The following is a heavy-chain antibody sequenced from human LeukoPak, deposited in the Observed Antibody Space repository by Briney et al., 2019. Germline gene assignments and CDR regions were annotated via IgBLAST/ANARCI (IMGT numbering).Heavy chain of an antibody. V-gene: IGHV1-46*01. CDR1: GYTFTSYY. Sequence: GASVKVSCKASGYTFTSYYMHWVRQAPGQGLEWMGIINPSGGSTSYAQKFQGRVTMTRDMSTSTVYMELSSLRSEDTAVYYCARRSREVLTGCNWFDPWGQGTLVTVSS. CDR2: INPSGGST. D-gene: IGHD3-9*01. J-gene: IGHJ5*02. CDR3: ARRSREVLTGCNWFDP.